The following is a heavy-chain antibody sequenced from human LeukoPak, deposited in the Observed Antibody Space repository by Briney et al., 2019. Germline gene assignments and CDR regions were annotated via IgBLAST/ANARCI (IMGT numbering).Heavy chain of an antibody. CDR1: GFTFSGYS. CDR2: ISSSSSTI. J-gene: IGHJ4*02. CDR3: ARTYYDFWSGYYSHEGNPFDY. V-gene: IGHV3-48*01. D-gene: IGHD3-3*01. Sequence: GGSLRLSCAASGFTFSGYSMLWVRQAPGKGLEWVSYISSSSSTIYYADSVKGRFTISRDNAKNSLYLEMNSLRAEDTAVYYCARTYYDFWSGYYSHEGNPFDYWGQGTLVTVSS.